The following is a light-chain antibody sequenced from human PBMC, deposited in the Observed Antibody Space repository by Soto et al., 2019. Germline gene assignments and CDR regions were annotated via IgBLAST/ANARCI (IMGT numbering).Light chain of an antibody. J-gene: IGLJ1*01. CDR3: FSYAGSPRYV. V-gene: IGLV2-11*01. Sequence: QSALTQPRSVSGSPGQSGTISCTGTSSDVGGYNYVSWYQQHPGKAPKVLIYDVSERPSGVPDRFSGSKSGNTASLTTSGLQAEDDADYYCFSYAGSPRYVLGTGTKLTVL. CDR1: SSDVGGYNY. CDR2: DVS.